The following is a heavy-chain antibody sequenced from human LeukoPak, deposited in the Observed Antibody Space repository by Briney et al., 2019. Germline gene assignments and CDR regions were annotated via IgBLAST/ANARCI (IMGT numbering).Heavy chain of an antibody. CDR3: VRSGYDYDWFDP. J-gene: IGHJ5*02. V-gene: IGHV1-69*08. Sequence: SVKVSCKASGGSFSDYSISWVRQAPGQGLEWMGRIIAILDTAHYAQKFQGRFTITADKSTTTVYMELSSLRSDDTAVFYCVRSGYDYDWFDPWGQGTLVTVSS. D-gene: IGHD5-12*01. CDR2: IIAILDTA. CDR1: GGSFSDYS.